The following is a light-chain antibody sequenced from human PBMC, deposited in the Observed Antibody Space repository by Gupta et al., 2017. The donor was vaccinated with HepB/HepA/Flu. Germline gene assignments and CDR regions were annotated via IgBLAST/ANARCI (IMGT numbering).Light chain of an antibody. Sequence: QSVLTPPPTLSAAPGQWVTISCTGRNYNIGAKYDIQWYQQRPGTPPKVLIYGNIDRPSGVPDRFSGSKYGTTAALTITGLQAEDEADYYCQSYDSSMSAWVFGGGTKVTVL. CDR2: GNI. J-gene: IGLJ3*02. CDR3: QSYDSSMSAWV. CDR1: NYNIGAKYD. V-gene: IGLV1-40*01.